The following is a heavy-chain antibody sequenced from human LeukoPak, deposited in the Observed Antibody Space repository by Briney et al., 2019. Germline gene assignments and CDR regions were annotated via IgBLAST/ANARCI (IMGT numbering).Heavy chain of an antibody. CDR1: GFTFSDPY. V-gene: IGHV3-11*04. Sequence: PGGSLRLACEASGFTFSDPYMSWIRQAPGKGLECLSYISGSGTDINYADSVRGRFTICRDNAKNLLYLQMNDLRVEDTAVYYCARTARHLDYWGQGTLVTVSS. J-gene: IGHJ4*02. CDR2: ISGSGTDI. CDR3: ARTARHLDY. D-gene: IGHD5-18*01.